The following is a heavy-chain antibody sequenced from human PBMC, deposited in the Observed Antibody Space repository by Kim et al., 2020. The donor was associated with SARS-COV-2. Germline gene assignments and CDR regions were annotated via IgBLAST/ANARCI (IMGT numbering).Heavy chain of an antibody. CDR1: GFTFSSYS. CDR2: ISSSSSTI. D-gene: IGHD3-9*01. V-gene: IGHV3-48*02. J-gene: IGHJ5*02. CDR3: ARDPVLRYFDWLDNWFDP. Sequence: GGSLRLSCAASGFTFSSYSMNWVRQAPGKGLEWVSYISSSSSTIYYADSVKGRFTISRDNAKNSLYLQMNSLRDEDTAVYYCARDPVLRYFDWLDNWFDPWGQGTLVTVSS.